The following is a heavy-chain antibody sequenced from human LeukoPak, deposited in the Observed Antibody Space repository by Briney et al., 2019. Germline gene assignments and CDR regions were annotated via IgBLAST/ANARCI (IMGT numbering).Heavy chain of an antibody. J-gene: IGHJ4*02. CDR3: ARDGLAYCDGDCYS. CDR1: GFTFSSYA. D-gene: IGHD2-21*02. Sequence: GGSLRLSCAASGFTFSSYAMSWVRQAPGKGLEWVSAISGSGGSTYYADSVKGRFTISRDNAKNSLYLQMNSLRAEDTAVYYCARDGLAYCDGDCYSWGQGTLVTVSS. V-gene: IGHV3-23*01. CDR2: ISGSGGST.